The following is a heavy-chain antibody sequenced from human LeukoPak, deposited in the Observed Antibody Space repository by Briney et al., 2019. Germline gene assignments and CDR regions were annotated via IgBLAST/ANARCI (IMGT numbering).Heavy chain of an antibody. CDR1: GGSFSGYY. D-gene: IGHD6-13*01. CDR2: IYTSGST. J-gene: IGHJ6*03. V-gene: IGHV4-59*10. CDR3: ARGPVVAAAGMGYYYYYTDV. Sequence: SETLSLTCAVYGGSFSGYYWSWIRQPAGKGLEWIGRIYTSGSTNYNPSLKSRVTISVDTSKNQFSLKLSSVTAADTAVYYCARGPVVAAAGMGYYYYYTDVWGKGTTVTVSS.